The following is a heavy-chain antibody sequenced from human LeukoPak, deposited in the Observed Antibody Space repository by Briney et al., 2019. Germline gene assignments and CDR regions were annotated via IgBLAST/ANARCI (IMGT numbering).Heavy chain of an antibody. J-gene: IGHJ5*01. V-gene: IGHV3-23*05. CDR3: ARELSGDVIES. CDR2: IRHSDSNT. Sequence: PGGSLRLSCAASGFTFSSSDMSWVRQAPGSGLEWVSSIRHSDSNTYYADSVMGRFTISRDNSKNTLYLQMNSLRAEDTAVYYCARELSGDVIESWGQGTLVTVSS. CDR1: GFTFSSSD. D-gene: IGHD5-24*01.